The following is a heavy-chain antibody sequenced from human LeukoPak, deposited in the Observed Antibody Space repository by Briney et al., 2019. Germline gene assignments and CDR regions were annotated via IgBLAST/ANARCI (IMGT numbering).Heavy chain of an antibody. CDR3: ARVEGGTYFDYYYMDV. CDR1: GGSISSGSYY. J-gene: IGHJ6*03. D-gene: IGHD3-16*01. CDR2: IYTSGTT. Sequence: SQTLSLTCTASGGSISSGSYYWTWIRQPAGRGLEWIGHIYTSGTTNYNPSLKSRVTISVDTSKKQFSLKLSSVTAADTAVYYCARVEGGTYFDYYYMDVWGKGTTVTASS. V-gene: IGHV4-61*09.